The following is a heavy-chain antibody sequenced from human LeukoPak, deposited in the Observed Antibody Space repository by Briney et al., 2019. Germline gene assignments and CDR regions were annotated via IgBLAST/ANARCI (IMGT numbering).Heavy chain of an antibody. V-gene: IGHV1-2*04. CDR3: ARANPQFGYSSSWYNWFDP. Sequence: ASVNVSCKASGYTFTGYYMHWVRQAPGQGLEWMGWINPNSGGTNYAQKFQGWVTMTRDTSISTAYMELSRLRSDDTAVYYCARANPQFGYSSSWYNWFDPWGQGTLVTVSS. J-gene: IGHJ5*02. CDR1: GYTFTGYY. D-gene: IGHD6-13*01. CDR2: INPNSGGT.